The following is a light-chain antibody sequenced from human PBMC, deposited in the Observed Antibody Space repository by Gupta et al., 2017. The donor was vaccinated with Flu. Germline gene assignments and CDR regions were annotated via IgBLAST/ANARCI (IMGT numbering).Light chain of an antibody. CDR2: EVS. Sequence: SALTQPASVSGSPGPSITISCTGTSSDVGSYNYVSWYQQHPAKAHNLMVYEVSRRPAVVASGFSGSKSGNTASLTISGRSEEDAADYYDRSDASSSTQVFGGGTKLTVL. V-gene: IGLV2-14*01. CDR3: RSDASSSTQV. CDR1: SSDVGSYNY. J-gene: IGLJ3*02.